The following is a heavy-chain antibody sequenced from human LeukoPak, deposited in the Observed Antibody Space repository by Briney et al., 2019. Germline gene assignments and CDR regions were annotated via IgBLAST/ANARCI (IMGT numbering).Heavy chain of an antibody. J-gene: IGHJ4*02. CDR1: GDSVSSTSAV. D-gene: IGHD6-25*01. CDR3: AQGGAAAGFDY. CDR2: TYYRSHWYN. Sequence: SQTLSLTCGISGDSVSSTSAVWNWIRQSPSRGLEGLGRTYYRSHWYNDYAVSVEGRITVNPDTSKNQFSLQLNSVTPEDTAVYYCAQGGAAAGFDYWGQGTLVTVSS. V-gene: IGHV6-1*01.